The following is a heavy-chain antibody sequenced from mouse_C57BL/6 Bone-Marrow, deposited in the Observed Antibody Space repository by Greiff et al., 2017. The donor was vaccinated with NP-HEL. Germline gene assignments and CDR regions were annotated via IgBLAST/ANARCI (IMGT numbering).Heavy chain of an antibody. Sequence: VKLMESGPELVKPGASVKISCKASGYAFSSSWMNWVKQRPGKGLEWIGRIYPGDGDPNYNGKFKGKATLTADKSSSTAYMQLSSLASEDSAVYFCAREGYYYGRSLYWYFDVWGTGTTVTVSS. CDR3: AREGYYYGRSLYWYFDV. D-gene: IGHD1-1*01. J-gene: IGHJ1*03. V-gene: IGHV1-82*01. CDR2: IYPGDGDP. CDR1: GYAFSSSW.